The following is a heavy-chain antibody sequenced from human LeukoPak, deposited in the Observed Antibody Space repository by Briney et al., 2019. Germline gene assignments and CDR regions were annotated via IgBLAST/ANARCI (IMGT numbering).Heavy chain of an antibody. CDR1: GFAFEDFA. J-gene: IGHJ4*02. CDR3: AKGRTTRYLDWLYHTGGDFDF. D-gene: IGHD3-9*01. Sequence: GGSLRLSCAASGFAFEDFAMAWVRQGPGKGLEWVAGISWNSDAIGYADSVKGRFTISRGNARRSIYLQMNSLRVEDTALYYCAKGRTTRYLDWLYHTGGDFDFWGQGVLVTVSS. CDR2: ISWNSDAI. V-gene: IGHV3-9*01.